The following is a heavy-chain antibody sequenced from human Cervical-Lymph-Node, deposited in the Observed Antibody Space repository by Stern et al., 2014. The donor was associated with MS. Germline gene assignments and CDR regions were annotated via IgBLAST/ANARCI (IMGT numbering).Heavy chain of an antibody. D-gene: IGHD2-15*01. CDR1: GFSFSAYW. CDR2: IKHDGSET. J-gene: IGHJ6*02. V-gene: IGHV3-7*01. CDR3: ARACGSCNCHNPYCYYGMDV. Sequence: VQLVQSGGGLVQPGGSLRLSCAPSGFSFSAYWMTWVRQAPGKGLQWVASIKHDGSETYYVDPEKGRFTITTDTAPNSLSLQKYTLSAEDTAVYYCARACGSCNCHNPYCYYGMDVWGQGTTVTVSS.